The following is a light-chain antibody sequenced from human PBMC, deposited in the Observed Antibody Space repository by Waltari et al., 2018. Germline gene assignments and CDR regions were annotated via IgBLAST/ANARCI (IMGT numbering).Light chain of an antibody. CDR3: QQYARSPPT. J-gene: IGKJ1*01. Sequence: EIVLTQSPGTLSLSPGERATLSCRASQSLNIAYVAWYQQKSGQSPRLLIYGALYRAPGIPDRFSGSGSGTDFTLTISRLEPEDFAVYYCQQYARSPPTFGQGTKVAI. CDR2: GAL. CDR1: QSLNIAY. V-gene: IGKV3-20*01.